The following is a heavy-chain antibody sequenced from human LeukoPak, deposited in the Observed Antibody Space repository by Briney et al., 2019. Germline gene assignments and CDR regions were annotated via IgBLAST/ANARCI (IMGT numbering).Heavy chain of an antibody. CDR3: ARAPYYDSALDY. D-gene: IGHD3-22*01. CDR1: GGSFSGYY. J-gene: IGHJ4*02. CDR2: INHSGST. V-gene: IGHV4-34*01. Sequence: SETLSLTCAVYGGSFSGYYWSWIRQPAGKGLEWIGEINHSGSTNYNPSLKSRVTISVDTSKNQFSLKLSSVTAADTAVYYCARAPYYDSALDYWGQGTLVTVSS.